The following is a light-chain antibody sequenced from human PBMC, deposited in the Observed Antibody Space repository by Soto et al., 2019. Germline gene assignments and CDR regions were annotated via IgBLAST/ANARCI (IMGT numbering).Light chain of an antibody. CDR3: AAWDDSLDAVV. V-gene: IGLV1-44*01. CDR2: SNN. J-gene: IGLJ2*01. Sequence: QSVLTQPPSASGTPGQRVTISCSGSSSNVGTNPVNWYQQLPGTAPKLLIYSNNQRPSGVPDRFSGSKSGTSASLAISGLQSEDEADYYCAAWDDSLDAVVFGGGTNLTVL. CDR1: SSNVGTNP.